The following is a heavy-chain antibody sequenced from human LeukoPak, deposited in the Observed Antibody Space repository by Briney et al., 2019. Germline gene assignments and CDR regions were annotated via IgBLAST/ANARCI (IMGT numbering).Heavy chain of an antibody. Sequence: GRSLRLSCAASGFTFSSYAMRWVRQAPGKGLEWVAVISYDGSNKYYADSVKGRFTISRDNSKNTLYLQMNSLRAEDTAVYYCARVRSHDYGDYWALGNAFDIWGQGTMVTVSS. J-gene: IGHJ3*02. V-gene: IGHV3-30-3*01. D-gene: IGHD4-17*01. CDR1: GFTFSSYA. CDR3: ARVRSHDYGDYWALGNAFDI. CDR2: ISYDGSNK.